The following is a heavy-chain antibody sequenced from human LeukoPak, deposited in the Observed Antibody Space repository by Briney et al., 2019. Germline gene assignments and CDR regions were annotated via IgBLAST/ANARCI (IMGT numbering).Heavy chain of an antibody. CDR2: ISYDGSNK. Sequence: PGRSLRLSCAASGFTCINYAMHWVRQAPGKGLEWVALISYDGSNKYYADSVKGRFTISRDNSKNTLYLQMNSLRAEDTAVYYCARGALGYDFWRCGFDPWGQGTLVTVSS. CDR3: ARGALGYDFWRCGFDP. J-gene: IGHJ5*02. V-gene: IGHV3-30*04. CDR1: GFTCINYA. D-gene: IGHD3-3*01.